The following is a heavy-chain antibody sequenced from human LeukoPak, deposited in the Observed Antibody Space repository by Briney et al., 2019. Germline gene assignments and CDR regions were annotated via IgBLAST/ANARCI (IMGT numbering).Heavy chain of an antibody. CDR1: GGSISSSSYY. J-gene: IGHJ6*03. CDR2: IYYSGST. Sequence: SETLSLTCTVSGGSISSSSYYWGWIRQPPGKGLEWIGSIYYSGSTYYNPSLKSRVTISVDTSKNQFSLKLSSVTAADTAVYYCARRSRVAVAGSPYYYYYMDVWGKGTTVTISS. D-gene: IGHD6-19*01. CDR3: ARRSRVAVAGSPYYYYYMDV. V-gene: IGHV4-39*01.